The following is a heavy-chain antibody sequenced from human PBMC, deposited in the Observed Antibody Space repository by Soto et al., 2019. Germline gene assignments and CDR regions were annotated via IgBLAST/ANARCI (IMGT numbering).Heavy chain of an antibody. J-gene: IGHJ4*02. CDR3: AREPIAVAGRGDAYFDY. Sequence: SVKVSCKASGGTFSSYAISWVRQAPGQGLEWMGGIIPIFGTANYAQKFQGRVTITADESTSTAYMELSSLRSEDTAVYYCAREPIAVAGRGDAYFDYWGQGTLVTVSS. V-gene: IGHV1-69*13. D-gene: IGHD6-19*01. CDR1: GGTFSSYA. CDR2: IIPIFGTA.